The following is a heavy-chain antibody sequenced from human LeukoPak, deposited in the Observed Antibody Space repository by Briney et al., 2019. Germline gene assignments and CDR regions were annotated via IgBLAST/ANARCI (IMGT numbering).Heavy chain of an antibody. CDR2: ITPNADRT. D-gene: IGHD3-22*01. Sequence: GGSLRLSCAASGFTFCSYGMSWVRQAPGKGLEWVSFITPNADRTSYADSVEGRFTISRDNPRNTLYMQMNSLRDEDTALYYCAIMHGYYDGSGYWVQWGQGNLVTVSS. J-gene: IGHJ1*01. CDR3: AIMHGYYDGSGYWVQ. V-gene: IGHV3-23*01. CDR1: GFTFCSYG.